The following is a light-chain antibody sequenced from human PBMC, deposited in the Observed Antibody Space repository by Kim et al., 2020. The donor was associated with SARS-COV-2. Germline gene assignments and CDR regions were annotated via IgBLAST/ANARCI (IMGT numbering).Light chain of an antibody. CDR3: CSRDRSGNHWV. Sequence: ALGQTVRITCQGDRLRSYDASWYQQKPRQAPTAVIYGKNNRPSGIPDRFSGSNSGDTASLTITGAQAEDEADYYCCSRDRSGNHWVFGGGTKLTVL. CDR1: RLRSYD. J-gene: IGLJ3*02. CDR2: GKN. V-gene: IGLV3-19*01.